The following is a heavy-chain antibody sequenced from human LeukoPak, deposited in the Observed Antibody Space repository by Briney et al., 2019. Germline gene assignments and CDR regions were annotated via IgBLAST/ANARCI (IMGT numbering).Heavy chain of an antibody. CDR3: AKRQLRGYNFGYGSDY. D-gene: IGHD5-18*01. CDR1: GYIFTAYY. V-gene: IGHV1-2*02. J-gene: IGHJ4*02. Sequence: ASVRVSCKASGYIFTAYYIHWVRQAPGQGLEYIGWINPNSSPTNYAQKFQGRVTITRDTSISTVYLELRGLRSDDTAVYFCAKRQLRGYNFGYGSDYWGQGTLVTVSP. CDR2: INPNSSPT.